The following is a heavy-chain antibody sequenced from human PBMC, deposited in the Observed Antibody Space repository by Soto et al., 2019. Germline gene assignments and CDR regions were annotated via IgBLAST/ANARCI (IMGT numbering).Heavy chain of an antibody. D-gene: IGHD1-26*01. CDR3: ARLVSAAANDY. J-gene: IGHJ4*02. CDR1: GFTFSSYA. V-gene: IGHV3-23*01. Sequence: GGSLRLSCAASGFTFSSYAMSWVRQAPGKGLEWVSGITGSGVMTYYGDSVRGRFTISRDNAKNSLYLQMNSLRAEDTAVYYCARLVSAAANDYWGQGTLVTVSS. CDR2: ITGSGVMT.